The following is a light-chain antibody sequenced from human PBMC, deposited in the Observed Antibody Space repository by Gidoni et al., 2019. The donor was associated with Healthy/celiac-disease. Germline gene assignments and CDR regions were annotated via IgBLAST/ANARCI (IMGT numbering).Light chain of an antibody. CDR3: QQRSNWPPYT. CDR1: QSVSSY. J-gene: IGKJ2*01. Sequence: EIVLTQSPATLSMSPGEIAPLSGRASQSVSSYLAWYQQKPGQAPRLLLYDASNRATGIPARFSGSGSGTDFTLTISSLEPEDFAVYYCQQRSNWPPYTFGQGTKLEIK. V-gene: IGKV3-11*01. CDR2: DAS.